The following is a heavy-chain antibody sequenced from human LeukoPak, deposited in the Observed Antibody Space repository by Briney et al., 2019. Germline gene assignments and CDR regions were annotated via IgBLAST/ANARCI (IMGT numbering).Heavy chain of an antibody. J-gene: IGHJ6*02. V-gene: IGHV4-34*01. CDR2: INHSGST. CDR3: ARDGWLRWAYYYYGMDV. CDR1: GGSFSGYY. D-gene: IGHD5-12*01. Sequence: SETLSLTCAVYGGSFSGYYWSWIRQPPGKGLEWIGEINHSGSTNYNPSLESRVTISVDTSKNQFSLKLSSVTAADTAVYYCARDGWLRWAYYYYGMDVWGQGTTVTVSS.